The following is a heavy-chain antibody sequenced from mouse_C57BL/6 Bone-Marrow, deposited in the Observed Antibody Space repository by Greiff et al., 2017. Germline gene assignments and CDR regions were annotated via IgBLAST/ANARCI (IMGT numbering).Heavy chain of an antibody. J-gene: IGHJ2*01. CDR2: IDPSDSYT. CDR3: AREVITTVDYFDY. V-gene: IGHV1-50*01. Sequence: VQLQQPGAELVKPGASVKLSCKASGYTFTSYWMQWVKQRPGQGLEWIGEIDPSDSYTNYNQKFKGKATLTVHTSSSTAYMQLSSLTSEDSAVYYCAREVITTVDYFDYWGQGTTLTVSS. CDR1: GYTFTSYW. D-gene: IGHD1-1*01.